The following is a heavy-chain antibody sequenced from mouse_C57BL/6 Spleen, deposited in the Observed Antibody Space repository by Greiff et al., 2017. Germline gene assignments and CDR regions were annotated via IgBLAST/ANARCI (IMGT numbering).Heavy chain of an antibody. CDR2: INPNHGGT. J-gene: IGHJ2*01. CDR1: GYTFTDYY. Sequence: VQLQQSGPALVKPGASVTISCTASGYTFTDYYMNWVKPSHGKSLEWIGDINPNHGGTSYNQNFKGKATLAVDTSSSPAYMELRRLTSEDAAVYYCARGDDGSLFDYWGQGTTLTVSS. V-gene: IGHV1-26*01. D-gene: IGHD2-3*01. CDR3: ARGDDGSLFDY.